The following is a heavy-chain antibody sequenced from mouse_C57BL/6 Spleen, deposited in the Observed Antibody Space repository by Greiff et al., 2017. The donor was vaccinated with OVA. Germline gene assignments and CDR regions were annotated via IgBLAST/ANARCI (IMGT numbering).Heavy chain of an antibody. Sequence: EVKLMESGGGLVQPGGSLSLSCAASGFTFTDYYMSWVRQPPGKALEWLGFIRNKANGYTTEYSASVKGRFTISRDNSQSILYLQMNALRAEDSATYYCARYRYYRIDYWGQGTTLTVSA. CDR2: IRNKANGYTT. CDR3: ARYRYYRIDY. CDR1: GFTFTDYY. V-gene: IGHV7-3*01. D-gene: IGHD2-14*01. J-gene: IGHJ2*01.